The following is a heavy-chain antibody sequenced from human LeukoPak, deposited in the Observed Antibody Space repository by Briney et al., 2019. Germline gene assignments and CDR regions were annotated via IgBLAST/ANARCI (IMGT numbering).Heavy chain of an antibody. Sequence: SETLSLTCTVSGGSSSSYYWSWIRQPPGKGLEWIGYINYSGSTNYNPSLKSRVTISVDTSKNQFSLKLSSVTAADTAVYYCARTTEAHSWRTRYYDYYMDVWGKGTTVTVSS. D-gene: IGHD6-13*01. J-gene: IGHJ6*03. CDR1: GGSSSSYY. CDR3: ARTTEAHSWRTRYYDYYMDV. V-gene: IGHV4-59*01. CDR2: INYSGST.